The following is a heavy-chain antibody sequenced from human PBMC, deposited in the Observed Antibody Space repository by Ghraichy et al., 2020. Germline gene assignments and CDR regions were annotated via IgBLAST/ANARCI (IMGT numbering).Heavy chain of an antibody. CDR3: ASAPYDSTWDAFDY. CDR2: MYYSGAT. D-gene: IGHD6-13*01. Sequence: SETLSLTCTVSGGSISNTHYYWGWIRQPPGKGLEWIGSMYYSGATYDNPSLKSRVTISVDTSKNQFSLKLSSVTAADTAVYYCASAPYDSTWDAFDYWGQGTLDTVSS. CDR1: GGSISNTHYY. V-gene: IGHV4-39*01. J-gene: IGHJ4*02.